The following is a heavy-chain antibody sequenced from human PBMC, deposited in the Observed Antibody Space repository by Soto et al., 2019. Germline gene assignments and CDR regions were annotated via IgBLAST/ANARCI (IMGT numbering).Heavy chain of an antibody. D-gene: IGHD2-2*01. J-gene: IGHJ5*02. CDR3: AREGCSSTSCYAGGFDP. Sequence: QVQLVQSGAEVKKPGASVKVSCKASGYTFTGYYMHWVRQAPGQGLEWMGWINPNSGGTNYAQKFQGWVTMTRDTSISTAYMELSRLRSDDTAVYYCAREGCSSTSCYAGGFDPWGQGTLVTVSS. CDR1: GYTFTGYY. V-gene: IGHV1-2*04. CDR2: INPNSGGT.